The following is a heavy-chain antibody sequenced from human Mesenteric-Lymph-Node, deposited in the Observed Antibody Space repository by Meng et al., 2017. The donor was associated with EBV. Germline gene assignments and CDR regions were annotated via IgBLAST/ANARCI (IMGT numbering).Heavy chain of an antibody. V-gene: IGHV4-39*07. CDR1: GVSITSSSYY. CDR3: AGGYCSSSRCLAIEY. CDR2: IYSSGNT. Sequence: LELPESGPGLVKASETLSLTCTVSGVSITSSSYYWGCIRQPPGKGLEWIGSIYSSGNTYYNPSLKSRLTISVDTPKNQFSLKLSSVTAADTAVYYCAGGYCSSSRCLAIEYWGQGTLVTVSS. D-gene: IGHD2-2*01. J-gene: IGHJ4*02.